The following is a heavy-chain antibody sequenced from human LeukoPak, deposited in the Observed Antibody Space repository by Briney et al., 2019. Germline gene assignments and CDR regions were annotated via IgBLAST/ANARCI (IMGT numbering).Heavy chain of an antibody. CDR1: GLTSSHNY. V-gene: IGHV3-53*01. Sequence: GGSLRLSCAASGLTSSHNYVSWVRQARGKGLEWVSAIHTSGDTCYADSVKGRFTISRDTSKNTLYLQINSLRVEDTAVYYCIVFGDSNHWGQGTLVTVSS. CDR2: IHTSGDT. CDR3: IVFGDSNH. D-gene: IGHD4-17*01. J-gene: IGHJ5*02.